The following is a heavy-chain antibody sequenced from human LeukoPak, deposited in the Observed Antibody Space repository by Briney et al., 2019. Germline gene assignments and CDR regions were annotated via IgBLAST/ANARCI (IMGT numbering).Heavy chain of an antibody. CDR2: ISGSGGSA. CDR3: AKVRAIKTIWDY. V-gene: IGHV3-23*01. CDR1: GFTFDDYA. Sequence: GGSLRLSCAASGFTFDDYAMHWVRQAPGKGLEWVSAISGSGGSAYYADSVKGRFTISRDNSKNPLYLQMNSLRAEDTAVYYCAKVRAIKTIWDYWGQGTLVTVSS. J-gene: IGHJ4*02. D-gene: IGHD5-24*01.